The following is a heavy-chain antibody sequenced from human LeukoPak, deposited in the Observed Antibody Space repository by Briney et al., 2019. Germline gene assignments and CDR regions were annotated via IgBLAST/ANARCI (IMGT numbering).Heavy chain of an antibody. J-gene: IGHJ3*02. Sequence: PGGSLRLSCAASGFTFSSYSMNWVRQAPGKGLEWVSAISGSGGSTYYADSVKGRFTISRDNSKNTLYLQMNSLRAEDTAVYYCAKLGYQLLSAFDIWGQGTMVTVSS. CDR3: AKLGYQLLSAFDI. CDR1: GFTFSSYS. V-gene: IGHV3-23*01. CDR2: ISGSGGST. D-gene: IGHD2-2*01.